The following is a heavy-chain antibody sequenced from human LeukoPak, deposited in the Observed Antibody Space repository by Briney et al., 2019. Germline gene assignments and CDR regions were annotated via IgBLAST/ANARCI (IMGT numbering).Heavy chain of an antibody. J-gene: IGHJ4*02. V-gene: IGHV3-7*01. D-gene: IGHD6-19*01. CDR3: ARDVWTGVAVSDY. CDR1: GFTFSSYW. CDR2: IKEDGRIQ. Sequence: GGSLRLSCVASGFTFSSYWMTWVSQAPGKGLEWLVYIKEDGRIQSYRDSVRGRFTISRENAKTSVYLQLNSLRADDTAVYYCARDVWTGVAVSDYWGQGTLVTVSS.